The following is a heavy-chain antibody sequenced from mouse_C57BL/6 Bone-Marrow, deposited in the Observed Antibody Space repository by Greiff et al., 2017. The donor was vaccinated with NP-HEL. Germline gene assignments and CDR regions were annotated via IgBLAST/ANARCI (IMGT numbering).Heavy chain of an antibody. D-gene: IGHD2-4*01. J-gene: IGHJ1*03. CDR3: ARGIWDYDGYFDV. Sequence: QVQLQQSGPELVKPGASVKISCKASGYAFSSSWMNWVKQRPGKGLEWIGRIYPGDGDTNYNGKFKGKATLTADKSSSTAYMQLSSLTSEDSAVYFCARGIWDYDGYFDVRGTGTTVTVSS. CDR1: GYAFSSSW. V-gene: IGHV1-82*01. CDR2: IYPGDGDT.